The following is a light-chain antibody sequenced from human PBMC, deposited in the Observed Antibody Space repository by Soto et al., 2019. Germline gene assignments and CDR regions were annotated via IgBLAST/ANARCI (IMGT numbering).Light chain of an antibody. CDR2: EVF. CDR3: SSYTPNRRL. J-gene: IGLJ3*02. V-gene: IGLV2-14*01. CDR1: SSDVGAYKY. Sequence: QSASVSGSPGQSITISCTGTSSDVGAYKYVSWYQQHPGKAPKLILYEVFNRPSGVSTRFSGSRSGNTASLTISGLQPEDEADYHCSSYTPNRRLFGGGTKLTVL.